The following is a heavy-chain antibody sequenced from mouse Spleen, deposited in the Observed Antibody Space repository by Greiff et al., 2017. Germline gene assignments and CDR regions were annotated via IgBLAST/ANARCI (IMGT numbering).Heavy chain of an antibody. Sequence: VQLKQSGAELVRPGASVKLSCTASGFNIKDDYMHWVKQRPEQGLEWIGWIDPENGDTEYASKFQGKATITADISSNTAYLQLSSLTSEDTAVYYCTRWLLLDYWGQGTTLTVSS. J-gene: IGHJ2*01. CDR2: IDPENGDT. CDR3: TRWLLLDY. V-gene: IGHV14-4*01. CDR1: GFNIKDDY. D-gene: IGHD2-3*01.